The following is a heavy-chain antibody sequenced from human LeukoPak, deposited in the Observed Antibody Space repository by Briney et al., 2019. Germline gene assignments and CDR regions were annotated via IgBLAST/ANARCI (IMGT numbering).Heavy chain of an antibody. D-gene: IGHD3-22*01. V-gene: IGHV3-48*01. CDR2: ISSTRTIM. CDR1: GVTFSSYS. Sequence: GGSLRLSCAASGVTFSSYSMNWVRKAPGKGLERVSYISSTRTIMYHADSVKGRFTISRDNAKNSLYLQMNSLSAEDTAVYYCARDKYDSSGLCDYWGRGTLVTVSS. CDR3: ARDKYDSSGLCDY. J-gene: IGHJ4*02.